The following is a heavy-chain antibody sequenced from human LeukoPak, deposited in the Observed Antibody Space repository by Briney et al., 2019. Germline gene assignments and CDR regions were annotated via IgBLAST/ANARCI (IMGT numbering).Heavy chain of an antibody. CDR1: GYTFTGYY. V-gene: IGHV1-2*02. CDR2: INPNSGGT. J-gene: IGHJ6*03. CDR3: ARDRGSSWTGYYYYMDV. D-gene: IGHD6-13*01. Sequence: GASVKVSCKASGYTFTGYYMHWVRQAPGQGLEWMGWINPNSGGTNYAQKFQGRVTMTRDTSISTAYMELSRLRSDDTAVYYYARDRGSSWTGYYYYMDVWGKGTTATVSS.